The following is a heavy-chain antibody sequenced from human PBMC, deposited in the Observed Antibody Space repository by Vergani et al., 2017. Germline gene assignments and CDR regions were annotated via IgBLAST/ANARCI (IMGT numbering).Heavy chain of an antibody. CDR2: INHSGST. D-gene: IGHD2-2*01. J-gene: IGHJ4*02. CDR1: GGSFSGYY. Sequence: QVQLQQWGAGLLKPSETLSLTCAVYGGSFSGYYWSWIRQPPGKGLEWIGEINHSGSTNYNPSLKSRVTISVDTSKNQFSLKLRSVTAADTAVYYCARGGGVVVPAPFDYWGQGALVTVSS. V-gene: IGHV4-34*01. CDR3: ARGGGVVVPAPFDY.